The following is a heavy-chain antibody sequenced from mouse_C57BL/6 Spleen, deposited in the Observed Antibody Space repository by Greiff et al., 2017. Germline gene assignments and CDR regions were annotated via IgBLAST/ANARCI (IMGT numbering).Heavy chain of an antibody. CDR3: TRGKGVWGYDSWFAY. Sequence: VQLQQSGAELVRPGASVTLSCKASGYTFTDYEMHWVKQTPVHGLEWIGAIDPETGGTAYNQKFKGKAILTADKSSSTAYMELRSLTSEDSAVYYCTRGKGVWGYDSWFAYWGQGTLVTVSA. CDR2: IDPETGGT. V-gene: IGHV1-15*01. D-gene: IGHD2-2*01. CDR1: GYTFTDYE. J-gene: IGHJ3*01.